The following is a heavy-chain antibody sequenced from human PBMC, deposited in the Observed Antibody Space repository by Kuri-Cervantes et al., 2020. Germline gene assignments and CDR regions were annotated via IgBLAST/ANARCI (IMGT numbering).Heavy chain of an antibody. Sequence: GESLKISCAASEFTFSNAWMSWVRQAPGKGLEWVANIKQDGSEKYYVDSVKGRFTISRDNAKNSLYLQMNSLRAEDTAVYYCAREFDSSGYPDRWGQGTLVTVSS. CDR3: AREFDSSGYPDR. J-gene: IGHJ4*02. V-gene: IGHV3-7*04. CDR2: IKQDGSEK. CDR1: EFTFSNAW. D-gene: IGHD3-22*01.